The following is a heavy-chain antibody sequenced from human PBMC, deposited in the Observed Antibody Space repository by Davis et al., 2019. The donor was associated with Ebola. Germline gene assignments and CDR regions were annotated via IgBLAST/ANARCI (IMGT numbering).Heavy chain of an antibody. CDR2: IYHSGST. CDR3: ARVVSSGWYNWFDP. V-gene: IGHV4-30-2*01. D-gene: IGHD6-19*01. CDR1: GGSISSGGYS. J-gene: IGHJ5*02. Sequence: SETLSLTCAVSGGSISSGGYSWSWIRQPPGKGLEWIGYIYHSGSTYYNPSLKSRVTISVDTSKNQFSLKLSSVTAADTAVYYCARVVSSGWYNWFDPWGQGTLVTVSS.